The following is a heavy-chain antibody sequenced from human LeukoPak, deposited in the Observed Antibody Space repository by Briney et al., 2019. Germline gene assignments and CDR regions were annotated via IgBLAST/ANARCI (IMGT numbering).Heavy chain of an antibody. CDR1: GFTFSSYG. D-gene: IGHD1-26*01. J-gene: IGHJ4*02. CDR3: ARDLRIVSGSYLDY. V-gene: IGHV3-23*01. Sequence: GGSLRLSCAASGFTFSSYGMNWVRQAPGKGLEWVSTISGSGDTTYYADSVKGRFTISRDNSKNTLYLQMNSLRAEDTAIYYCARDLRIVSGSYLDYWGQGTLVTVSS. CDR2: ISGSGDTT.